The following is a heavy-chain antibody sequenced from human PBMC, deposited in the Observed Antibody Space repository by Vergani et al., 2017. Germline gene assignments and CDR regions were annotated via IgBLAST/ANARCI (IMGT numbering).Heavy chain of an antibody. CDR1: GFTVSSNY. Sequence: EVQLVESGGGLVQPGGSLRLSCAASGFTVSSNYMSWVRQAPGKGLEWVSVIYSGGSTYYADSVKGRFTISSDNSKNTLYLHMNSLRAEDTAGYYCARGSYGSSDNFDYWGQGTLVTVSS. CDR2: IYSGGST. J-gene: IGHJ4*02. V-gene: IGHV3-66*02. D-gene: IGHD5-18*01. CDR3: ARGSYGSSDNFDY.